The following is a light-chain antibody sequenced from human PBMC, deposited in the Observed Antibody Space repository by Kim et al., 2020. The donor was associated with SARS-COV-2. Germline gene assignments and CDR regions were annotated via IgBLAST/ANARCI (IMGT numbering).Light chain of an antibody. J-gene: IGLJ1*01. V-gene: IGLV2-14*01. CDR3: SSYTTSSGV. Sequence: QSALTQPASVSGSPGQSITISCTGTSSDVGGYTYVSWYQQHPGKAPKLMIDDVSKRPAGVSNRFSGSKSGNTASLTISGLQVEDEADYYCSSYTTSSGVFGTGTKVTVL. CDR2: DVS. CDR1: SSDVGGYTY.